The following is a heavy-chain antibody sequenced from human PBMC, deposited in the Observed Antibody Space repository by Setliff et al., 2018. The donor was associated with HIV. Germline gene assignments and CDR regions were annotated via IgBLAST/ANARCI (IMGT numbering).Heavy chain of an antibody. Sequence: SETLSLTCAVYGGSFSDNYWSWIRQPPGKGLEWIGEINHRGRTNYSPSLRSRVTISIDTSKNQFSLKLKSVTAADTAVYYCARGFSGDYLFTGYMDVWGKGTTVTVSS. CDR1: GGSFSDNY. J-gene: IGHJ6*03. CDR2: INHRGRT. D-gene: IGHD3-22*01. V-gene: IGHV4-34*01. CDR3: ARGFSGDYLFTGYMDV.